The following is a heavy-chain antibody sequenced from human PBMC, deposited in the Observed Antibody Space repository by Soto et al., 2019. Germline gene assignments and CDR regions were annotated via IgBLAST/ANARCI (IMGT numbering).Heavy chain of an antibody. CDR2: IYWNDDK. J-gene: IGHJ6*02. V-gene: IGHV2-5*01. D-gene: IGHD4-17*01. Sequence: SGPTLVNPTQTLTLTCTFSGFSLSTSGVGVGWIRQPPGKALEWLALIYWNDDKRYSPSLKSRLTITKDTSKNQVVLTMTNMNPVDTATYYCAHSLDYGGNPYYYYYYGMDVWGQGATVTVSS. CDR3: AHSLDYGGNPYYYYYYGMDV. CDR1: GFSLSTSGVG.